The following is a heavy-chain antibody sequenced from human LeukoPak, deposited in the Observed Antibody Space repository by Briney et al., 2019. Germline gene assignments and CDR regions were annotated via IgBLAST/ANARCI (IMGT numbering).Heavy chain of an antibody. CDR1: GFTFSSYS. CDR3: ARDGIAAAGDHDY. Sequence: RGSLRLSCAASGFTFSSYSMNWVRQAPGKGLEWVSSISSSSSYIYYADSVKGRFTISRDNAKNSLYLQMNSLRAEDTAVYYCARDGIAAAGDHDYWGQGTLVTVSS. V-gene: IGHV3-21*01. J-gene: IGHJ4*02. CDR2: ISSSSSYI. D-gene: IGHD6-13*01.